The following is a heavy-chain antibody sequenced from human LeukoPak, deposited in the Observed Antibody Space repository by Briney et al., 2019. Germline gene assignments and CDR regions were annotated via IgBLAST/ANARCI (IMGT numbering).Heavy chain of an antibody. V-gene: IGHV3-21*04. J-gene: IGHJ6*03. CDR2: ISTSGTYR. Sequence: GGSLRLSCAASGFTLTSYSVNWVRQAPGKGLEWVSYISTSGTYRYYADSINGRFTVSRDDAENSVSLQMSSLGDEDTATYYCARDLSGLTRGVIRPGYHYMDVRGRGTTVVVSS. D-gene: IGHD3-10*01. CDR3: ARDLSGLTRGVIRPGYHYMDV. CDR1: GFTLTSYS.